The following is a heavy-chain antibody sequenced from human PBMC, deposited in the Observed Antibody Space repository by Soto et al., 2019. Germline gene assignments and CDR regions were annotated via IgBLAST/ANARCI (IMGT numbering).Heavy chain of an antibody. D-gene: IGHD4-4*01. CDR1: GGTFSSYA. CDR3: ARYSNYAYYYGMDV. J-gene: IGHJ6*02. Sequence: VASVKVSCKASGGTFSSYAISWVRQAPGQGLEWMGGIIPIFGTANYAQKFQGRVTITADESTSTAYMELSSLRSEDTAVYYCARYSNYAYYYGMDVWGQGTTVTVSS. V-gene: IGHV1-69*13. CDR2: IIPIFGTA.